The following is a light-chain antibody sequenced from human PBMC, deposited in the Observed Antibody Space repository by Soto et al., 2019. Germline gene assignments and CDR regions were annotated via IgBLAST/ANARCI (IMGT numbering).Light chain of an antibody. CDR1: QGISSY. V-gene: IGKV1-9*01. Sequence: DIQLTQSPSFLSASVGDRVTITCRASQGISSYLAWYQQKPGKAPKLLIYAASTLQSGVPSRFSGSGSGTEFTLTISSLQPEAFATYYCQQLNSYPVTFGQGTKVEIK. CDR3: QQLNSYPVT. J-gene: IGKJ1*01. CDR2: AAS.